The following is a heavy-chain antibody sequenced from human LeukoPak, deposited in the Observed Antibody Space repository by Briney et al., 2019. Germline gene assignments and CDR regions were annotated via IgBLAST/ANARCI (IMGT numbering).Heavy chain of an antibody. Sequence: PGGSLRLSCAASGFTFSSYSMNWVRQAPGKGLEWVAVISYDGSNKYYADSVKGRFTISRDNSKNTLYLQMNSLRAEDTAVYYCARDRESVGYYYDSSGYYLFDYWGQGTLVTVSS. CDR2: ISYDGSNK. V-gene: IGHV3-30*03. CDR1: GFTFSSYS. D-gene: IGHD3-22*01. CDR3: ARDRESVGYYYDSSGYYLFDY. J-gene: IGHJ4*02.